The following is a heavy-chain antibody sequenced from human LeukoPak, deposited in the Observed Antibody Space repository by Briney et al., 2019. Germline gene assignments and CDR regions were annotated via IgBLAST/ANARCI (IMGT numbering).Heavy chain of an antibody. J-gene: IGHJ4*02. D-gene: IGHD3-10*01. CDR3: ARAMVRGVTMPHD. Sequence: ASVKDSSMASGYTLTGYYMHWVRQAPGQGLEWMGWMNPNSGGTNYAQKFQGRVTIPRDTSISTAYMELSRLRSDDTAVYYCARAMVRGVTMPHDWGQATLVTVSS. CDR2: MNPNSGGT. V-gene: IGHV1-2*02. CDR1: GYTLTGYY.